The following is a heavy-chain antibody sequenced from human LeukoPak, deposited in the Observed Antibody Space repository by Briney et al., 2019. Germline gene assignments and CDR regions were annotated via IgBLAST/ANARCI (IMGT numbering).Heavy chain of an antibody. D-gene: IGHD3-16*02. Sequence: PGGSLRLSCAASGFTFSSYAMSWVRQAPGKGLEWVSAISGSGGSTYHADSVKGRLTISRDNSKNTLYLQMNSLRAEDTAVYYCAKNVWGSYRSNYYFDYWGQGTLVTVSS. CDR1: GFTFSSYA. CDR2: ISGSGGST. J-gene: IGHJ4*02. V-gene: IGHV3-23*01. CDR3: AKNVWGSYRSNYYFDY.